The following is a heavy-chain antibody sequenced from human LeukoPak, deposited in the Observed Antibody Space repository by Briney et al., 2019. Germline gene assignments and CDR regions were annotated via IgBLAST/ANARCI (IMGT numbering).Heavy chain of an antibody. D-gene: IGHD3-10*01. CDR3: ASGELGRYFDY. V-gene: IGHV1-69*02. CDR2: IIPILGIA. Sequence: SVKVSCKASGYTFTSYYMHWVRQAPGQGLEWMGRIIPILGIANYAQKFQGRVAITADKSTSTAYMELSSLRSEDTAVYYCASGELGRYFDYWGQGTLVTVSS. CDR1: GYTFTSYY. J-gene: IGHJ4*02.